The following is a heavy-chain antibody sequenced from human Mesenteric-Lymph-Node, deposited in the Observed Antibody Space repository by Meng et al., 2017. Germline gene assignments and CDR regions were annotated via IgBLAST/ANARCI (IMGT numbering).Heavy chain of an antibody. Sequence: QLPHPAPGWGHPSQTPSLTCSISGASVSSSSPAWSWIRQSPSRGLEWLGRTDQSSKWDNDYAVSVKSRLTTNPDTNKNQFSLQLHSVTPEDTAVYYCARDSSSSAYSPFDYWGQGALVTVSS. D-gene: IGHD3-22*01. J-gene: IGHJ4*02. CDR1: GASVSSSSPA. CDR2: TDQSSKWDN. V-gene: IGHV6-1*02. CDR3: ARDSSSSAYSPFDY.